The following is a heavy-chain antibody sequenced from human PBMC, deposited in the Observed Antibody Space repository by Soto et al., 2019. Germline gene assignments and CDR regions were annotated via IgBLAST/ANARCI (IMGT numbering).Heavy chain of an antibody. CDR3: ARSEWELLDYYYYYGMDV. Sequence: SVKVSCKASGGTFSSYAISWVRQAPGQGLEWMGGIIPIFGTANYAQKFQGRVTITADESTSTAYMELSSLRSEDTAVYYCARSEWELLDYYYYYGMDVWGQGTTVTVSS. CDR2: IIPIFGTA. D-gene: IGHD1-26*01. V-gene: IGHV1-69*13. J-gene: IGHJ6*02. CDR1: GGTFSSYA.